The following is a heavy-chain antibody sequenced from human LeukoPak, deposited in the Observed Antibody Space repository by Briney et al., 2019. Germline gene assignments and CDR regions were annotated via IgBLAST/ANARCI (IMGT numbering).Heavy chain of an antibody. CDR1: GGSISSYY. J-gene: IGHJ4*02. CDR3: ARGWYRESFDY. CDR2: ISYSGST. D-gene: IGHD6-13*01. Sequence: PSETLSLTCTVSGGSISSYYWSWIRQPPGKGLEWIGYISYSGSTNYNPSLKSRVTISVDTSKNQFSLKLSSVTAADTAVYYCARGWYRESFDYWGQGTLVTVSS. V-gene: IGHV4-59*01.